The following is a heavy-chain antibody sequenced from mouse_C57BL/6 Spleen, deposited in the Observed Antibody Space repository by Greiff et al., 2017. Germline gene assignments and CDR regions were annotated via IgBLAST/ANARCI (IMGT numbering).Heavy chain of an antibody. Sequence: EVNLVESGGGLVQSGRSLRLSCATSGFTFRDFYMEWVRQAPGKGLEWIAASRNKANDYTTEYSASVKGRFIVSRDTSQSILYLQMNALRAEDTAIYYCARDAYAMDYWGQGTSVTVSS. CDR1: GFTFRDFY. CDR2: SRNKANDYTT. CDR3: ARDAYAMDY. J-gene: IGHJ4*01. V-gene: IGHV7-1*01.